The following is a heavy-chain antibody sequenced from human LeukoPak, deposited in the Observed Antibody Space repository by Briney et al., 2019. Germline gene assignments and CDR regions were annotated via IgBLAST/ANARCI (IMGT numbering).Heavy chain of an antibody. CDR3: TPDLMDV. Sequence: GGSLRLSCVVSGFPFTNAWMSWFRKAPGKGLEWVGRIKSKTDGGTADYAAPVRGRFTMWRDDARSALYLQMNSLQTEDTAVYYCTPDLMDVWGKGTTVTVSS. CDR1: GFPFTNAW. J-gene: IGHJ6*03. CDR2: IKSKTDGGTA. V-gene: IGHV3-15*01.